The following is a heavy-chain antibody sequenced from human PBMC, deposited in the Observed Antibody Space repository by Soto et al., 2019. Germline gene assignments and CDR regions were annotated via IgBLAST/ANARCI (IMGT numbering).Heavy chain of an antibody. CDR1: GFTFSNAW. Sequence: PGGSLRLSCAASGFTFSNAWMNWVRQAPGKGPEWVGRIKSKTDGGTTDYAAPVKGRFTISRDDSKNTLYLQMNSLKTEDTAVYYCTTDIMAEYYFDYWGQGTLVTGSS. D-gene: IGHD5-12*01. J-gene: IGHJ4*02. CDR3: TTDIMAEYYFDY. CDR2: IKSKTDGGTT. V-gene: IGHV3-15*07.